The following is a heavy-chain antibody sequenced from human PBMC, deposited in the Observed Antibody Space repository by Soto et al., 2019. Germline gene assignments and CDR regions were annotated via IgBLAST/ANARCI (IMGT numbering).Heavy chain of an antibody. CDR1: GFFLRDFG. D-gene: IGHD6-19*01. CDR2: IWYVGSNT. V-gene: IGHV3-33*01. J-gene: IGHJ4*01. Sequence: PGGSLRLSCVASGFFLRDFGMHCVRQAPGKGLEWVSVIWYVGSNTYQGESVKGRFTMSRDISKNTLYLQMDSLRPEDTAFYYCDIAMAEKWHPMDYWGHGTLVTVSS. CDR3: DIAMAEKWHPMDY.